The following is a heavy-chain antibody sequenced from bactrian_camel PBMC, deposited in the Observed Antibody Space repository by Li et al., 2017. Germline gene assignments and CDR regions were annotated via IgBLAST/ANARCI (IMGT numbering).Heavy chain of an antibody. J-gene: IGHJ4*01. CDR2: TGPSNS. CDR1: GAIDGRTC. V-gene: IGHV3S53*01. Sequence: HVQLVESGGNSAQDGGSLAMSCVDSGAIDGRTCLGWFRQTPGKEREVVAATGPSNSWYADSVKGRFTLSKDGDKDTQYLQMNNVKPEDTAMYYCAARRHGECYFWANNWSRATWYDYWGQGTQVTVS. CDR3: AARRHGECYFWANNWSRATWYDY. D-gene: IGHD8*01.